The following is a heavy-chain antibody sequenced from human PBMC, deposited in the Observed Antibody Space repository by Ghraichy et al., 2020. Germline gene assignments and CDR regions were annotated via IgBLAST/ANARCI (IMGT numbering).Heavy chain of an antibody. CDR2: ISGSGSAI. V-gene: IGHV3-11*04. J-gene: IGHJ5*02. CDR3: ARWDYDGSGAFDP. CDR1: GFTFNDYY. D-gene: IGHD3-10*01. Sequence: GGSLRLSCAASGFTFNDYYMSWIRQAPGKGLEWVSYISGSGSAIKYTDSVKGRFTLSRDNARNTLYLQMNSLRVEDTAVYYCARWDYDGSGAFDPWGQGTLVTVSS.